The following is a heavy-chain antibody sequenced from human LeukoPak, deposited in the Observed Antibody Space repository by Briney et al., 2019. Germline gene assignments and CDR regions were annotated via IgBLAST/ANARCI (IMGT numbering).Heavy chain of an antibody. V-gene: IGHV3-21*04. Sequence: PGGSLRLSCAASGVTFSSYSMNWVRQAPGKGLEWVSSISSRSTYIYYADSVKGRFTISRDNAKNSLYLQMNSLKTEDTAVYYCARRYGSGSSGTFDYWGQGTLVTVSS. CDR2: ISSRSTYI. CDR3: ARRYGSGSSGTFDY. J-gene: IGHJ4*02. D-gene: IGHD3-10*01. CDR1: GVTFSSYS.